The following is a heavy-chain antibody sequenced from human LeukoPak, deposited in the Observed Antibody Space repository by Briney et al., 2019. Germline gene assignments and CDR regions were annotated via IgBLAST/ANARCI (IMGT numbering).Heavy chain of an antibody. CDR2: IRSKANSYAT. Sequence: GGSLRLSCAATGFTFSGSAMHWVRQASGKGLEWVGRIRSKANSYATAYAASVKGRFTISRDDSKNTAYLQMNSLKTEDTAVYYCTSLGGYPDYWGQGTLVTVSS. CDR1: GFTFSGSA. CDR3: TSLGGYPDY. V-gene: IGHV3-73*01. J-gene: IGHJ4*02. D-gene: IGHD5-12*01.